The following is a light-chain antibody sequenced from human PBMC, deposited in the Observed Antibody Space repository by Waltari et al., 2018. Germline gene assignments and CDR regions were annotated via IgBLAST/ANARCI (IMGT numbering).Light chain of an antibody. CDR3: AAWDYSLDGHVL. Sequence: QSVLTQPPSESGTPGQRVTISCSGSNSNDGSNSVNWYQQVPGTAPKLLIYINNQRPSWVPDRFAVSKSGTSASLAISGLQSEDEADYYCAAWDYSLDGHVLFGGGTKLTVL. CDR2: INN. J-gene: IGLJ2*01. V-gene: IGLV1-44*01. CDR1: NSNDGSNS.